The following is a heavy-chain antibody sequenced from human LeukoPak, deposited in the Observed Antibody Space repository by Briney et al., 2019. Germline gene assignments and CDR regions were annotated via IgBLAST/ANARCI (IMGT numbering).Heavy chain of an antibody. J-gene: IGHJ4*02. CDR3: ARESNSGYYRFDF. Sequence: TSETLSLTYAVYGGSFSGYYWSWIRQSPGKGLEWIGEINHSGSTHYNPSLKSRVIISVDTSKRRFFLKLNSVTAADTADYYCARESNSGYYRFDFWGQGSPVTVSS. CDR2: INHSGST. D-gene: IGHD3-22*01. CDR1: GGSFSGYY. V-gene: IGHV4-34*01.